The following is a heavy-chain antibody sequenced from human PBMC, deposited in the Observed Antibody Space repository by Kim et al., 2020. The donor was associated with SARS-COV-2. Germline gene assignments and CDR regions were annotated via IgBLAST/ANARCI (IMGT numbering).Heavy chain of an antibody. Sequence: ASVKVSRKASGYTFTSYGISWVRQAPGQGLEWMGWISAYNGNTNYAQKLQGRVTMTTDTSTSTAYMELRSLRSDDTAVYYCARDGALYSSGWYPYYYGMDVWGQGTTVTVSS. CDR3: ARDGALYSSGWYPYYYGMDV. D-gene: IGHD6-19*01. J-gene: IGHJ6*02. CDR1: GYTFTSYG. CDR2: ISAYNGNT. V-gene: IGHV1-18*01.